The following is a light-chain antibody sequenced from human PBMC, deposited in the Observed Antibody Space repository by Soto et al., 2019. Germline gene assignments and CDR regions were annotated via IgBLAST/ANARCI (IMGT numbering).Light chain of an antibody. CDR2: GAS. V-gene: IGKV3-15*01. Sequence: EIVMTQSPATLSVSPGERATLSCRASQSVSSNLAWYQQKPGQAPRLPIYGASTRATGIPARFSGSGSGTEFTLTISSLQSEDFAVYYCQQYNNWTPWTFGPGTKVDIK. CDR3: QQYNNWTPWT. CDR1: QSVSSN. J-gene: IGKJ1*01.